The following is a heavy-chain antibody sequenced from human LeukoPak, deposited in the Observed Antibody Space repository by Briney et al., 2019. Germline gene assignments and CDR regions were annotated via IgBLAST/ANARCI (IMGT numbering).Heavy chain of an antibody. CDR1: GNTFIGYY. Sequence: ASVKVSCKAFGNTFIGYYMHWVRQAPGQGLEWMEWINPNSGGTNYAQKFQGRVTMTRDTSISTAYRELSRLRYDDTAVYSCGREKNHGDYVLVHWGQGTLVTVSS. J-gene: IGHJ4*02. V-gene: IGHV1-2*02. CDR3: GREKNHGDYVLVH. D-gene: IGHD4-17*01. CDR2: INPNSGGT.